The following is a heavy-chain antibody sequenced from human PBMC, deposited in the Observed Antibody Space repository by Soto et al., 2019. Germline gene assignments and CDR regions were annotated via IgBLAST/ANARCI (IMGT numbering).Heavy chain of an antibody. Sequence: QVQLVESGGGVVQPGRSLRLSCAASGFTFSSYGMHWVRQAPGKGLEWVAVIWYDGSNKYYADSVKGRFTISRDNSKNTMYLQMNSLRAEDTAVYYCARAYRGYYFDYWGQGTLVTVSS. D-gene: IGHD3-10*01. CDR3: ARAYRGYYFDY. CDR1: GFTFSSYG. J-gene: IGHJ4*02. CDR2: IWYDGSNK. V-gene: IGHV3-33*01.